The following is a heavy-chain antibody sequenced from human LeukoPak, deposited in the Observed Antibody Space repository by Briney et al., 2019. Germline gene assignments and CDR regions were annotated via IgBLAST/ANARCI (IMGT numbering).Heavy chain of an antibody. CDR1: GGSISSSNYY. CDR2: VYYSGST. D-gene: IGHD3-22*01. J-gene: IGHJ4*02. V-gene: IGHV4-39*01. Sequence: PSETLSLTCTVSGGSISSSNYYWGWIRQPPGKGLEWIGSVYYSGSTYYNPSLKSRVTISVDASKNQFSLKLSSVTAADTAVYFCARHVLRYYDTSDYYFWGQGTLVTVSS. CDR3: ARHVLRYYDTSDYYF.